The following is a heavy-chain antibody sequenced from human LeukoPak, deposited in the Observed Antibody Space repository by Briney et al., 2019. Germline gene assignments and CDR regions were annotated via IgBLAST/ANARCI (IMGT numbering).Heavy chain of an antibody. CDR2: INPNSGGT. V-gene: IGHV1-2*02. CDR3: ARGRVLDGYNYGNDY. J-gene: IGHJ4*02. D-gene: IGHD5-24*01. CDR1: GYTFTGYY. Sequence: ASVKVSCKASGYTFTGYYMHWVRPAPGQGLEWIGWINPNSGGTNYAQKFQGRVTMTRDTSISTAYMELSRLRSDDTAVYYCARGRVLDGYNYGNDYWGQGTLVTVSS.